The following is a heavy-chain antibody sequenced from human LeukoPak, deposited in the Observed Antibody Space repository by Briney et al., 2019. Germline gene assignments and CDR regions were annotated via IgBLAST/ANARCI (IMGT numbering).Heavy chain of an antibody. V-gene: IGHV4-59*01. CDR2: IYYSGST. D-gene: IGHD3-10*01. J-gene: IGHJ6*02. CDR1: GGSISSYY. Sequence: SETLSLTCTVSGGSISSYYWSWIRQPPGKGLEWIGYIYYSGSTNYNPSLKSRVTISVDTSKNQFSLKLSSVTAADTAVYYCARTMVRGVIPSYGDVWSQGTTVTVSS. CDR3: ARTMVRGVIPSYGDV.